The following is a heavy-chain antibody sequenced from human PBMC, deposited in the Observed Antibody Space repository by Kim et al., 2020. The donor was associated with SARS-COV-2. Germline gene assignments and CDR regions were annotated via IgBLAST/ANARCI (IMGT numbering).Heavy chain of an antibody. V-gene: IGHV3-23*01. D-gene: IGHD6-19*01. CDR3: AKIQRITVAGSPLDY. CDR2: ISGSGGST. J-gene: IGHJ4*02. Sequence: GGSLRLSCAASGFTFSSYAMSWVRQAPGKGLEWVSAISGSGGSTYYADSVKGRFTISRDNSKNTLYLQMNSLRAEDTAVYYCAKIQRITVAGSPLDYWGQGTLVTVSS. CDR1: GFTFSSYA.